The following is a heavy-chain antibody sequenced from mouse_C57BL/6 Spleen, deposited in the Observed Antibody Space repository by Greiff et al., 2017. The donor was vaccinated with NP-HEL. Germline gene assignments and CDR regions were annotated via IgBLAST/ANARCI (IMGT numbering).Heavy chain of an antibody. Sequence: EVQLVESGPELVKPGASVKISCKASGYSFTGYYMNWVKQSPEKSLEWIGEINPSTGGTTYNQKFKAKATLTVDKSSSTAYMQLKSLTSEDSAVYYCARWPPYYGSSSGYFDVWGTGTTVTVSS. V-gene: IGHV1-42*01. D-gene: IGHD1-1*01. CDR1: GYSFTGYY. CDR3: ARWPPYYGSSSGYFDV. J-gene: IGHJ1*03. CDR2: INPSTGGT.